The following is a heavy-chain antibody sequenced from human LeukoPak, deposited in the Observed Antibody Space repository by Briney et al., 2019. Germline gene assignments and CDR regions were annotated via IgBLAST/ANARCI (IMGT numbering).Heavy chain of an antibody. CDR1: GYTFTGYY. CDR3: VRAQPGSGFLDY. Sequence: ASVKVSCKASGYTFTGYYMHWVRQAPGQGLEWMGWINPNSGGTNYAQKFQGRVTMTRDTSISTAYMELSRLRSDDTAVYYCVRAQPGSGFLDYWGQGTLVTVSS. CDR2: INPNSGGT. V-gene: IGHV1-2*02. J-gene: IGHJ4*02. D-gene: IGHD3-10*01.